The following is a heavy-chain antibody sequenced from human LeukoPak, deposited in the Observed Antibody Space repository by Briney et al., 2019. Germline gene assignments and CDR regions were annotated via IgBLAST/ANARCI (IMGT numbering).Heavy chain of an antibody. CDR3: ASRSCPTAEYAFLGAF. CDR2: VYATGSS. J-gene: IGHJ4*02. D-gene: IGHD1-26*01. CDR1: TASISSGRHR. V-gene: IGHV4-39*01. Sequence: SVTLSLICTVATASISSGRHRWPWRPQPPGKGRQSLARVYATGSSFYNPSLQSRLSISVDTSRNEISLRLSSVTAADTAVYFCASRSCPTAEYAFLGAFWGQGILVTVSS.